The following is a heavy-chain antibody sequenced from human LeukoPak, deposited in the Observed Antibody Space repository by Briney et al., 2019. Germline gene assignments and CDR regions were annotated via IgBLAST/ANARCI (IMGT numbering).Heavy chain of an antibody. CDR3: ARSPRSSGTDY. Sequence: SETLSLTCTVSGGSISSYYWSWIRQPAGKGLEWIGSIYYSGSTYYNPSLKSRVTISVDTSKNQFSLKLSSVTAADTAVYYCARSPRSSGTDYWGQGTLVTVSS. J-gene: IGHJ4*02. V-gene: IGHV4-4*07. D-gene: IGHD6-19*01. CDR2: IYYSGST. CDR1: GGSISSYY.